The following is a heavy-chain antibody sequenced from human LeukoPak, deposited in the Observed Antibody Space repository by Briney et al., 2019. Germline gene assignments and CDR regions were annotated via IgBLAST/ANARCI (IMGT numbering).Heavy chain of an antibody. J-gene: IGHJ6*03. CDR3: ARIGYSYGPLGYYYYMDV. D-gene: IGHD5-18*01. CDR2: ISYDAKSN. V-gene: IGHV3-30*03. Sequence: GGSLRLSCVTSGFTFSSYGMHWVRQVPGKGLEWVAVISYDAKSNYHVDSVKGRFTISRDNSKNTLYLQMNSLRAEDTAVYYCARIGYSYGPLGYYYYMDVWGKGTTVTISS. CDR1: GFTFSSYG.